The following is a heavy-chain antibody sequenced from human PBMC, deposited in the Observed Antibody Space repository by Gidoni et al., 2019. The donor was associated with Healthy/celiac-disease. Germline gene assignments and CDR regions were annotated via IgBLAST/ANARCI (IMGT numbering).Heavy chain of an antibody. J-gene: IGHJ3*02. D-gene: IGHD3-3*01. V-gene: IGHV4-34*01. Sequence: QVQLQQWAARLLQPSETLSLTCAVYGWSFRGYYLSLLRQPPGKGLEWIGESNHSGSTNYNPSLKSRVTISVDTSKNQFALKLSSVTAADTAVYYCARGGGPPWRGYDFWSGYYTRGAFDIWGQGTMVTVSS. CDR3: ARGGGPPWRGYDFWSGYYTRGAFDI. CDR2: SNHSGST. CDR1: GWSFRGYY.